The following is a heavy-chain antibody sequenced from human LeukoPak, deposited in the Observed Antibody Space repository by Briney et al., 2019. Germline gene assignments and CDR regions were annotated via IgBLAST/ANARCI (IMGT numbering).Heavy chain of an antibody. CDR3: AKSRSGSANWALQIFDN. Sequence: GGSLRLSRAASGFTVSSNLMTWVRQSPGRGLEWLSSSYSAGATYYADSVKGRFTISRDNSKNSLFVQMNSLRAEDTAVYFCAKSRSGSANWALQIFDNWGQGTLVTVSS. D-gene: IGHD1-1*01. CDR2: SYSAGAT. CDR1: GFTVSSNL. J-gene: IGHJ4*02. V-gene: IGHV3-53*01.